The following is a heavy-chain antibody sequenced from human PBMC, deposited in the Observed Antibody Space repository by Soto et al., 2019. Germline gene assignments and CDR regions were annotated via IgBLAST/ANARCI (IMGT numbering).Heavy chain of an antibody. J-gene: IGHJ4*02. CDR3: ARAPIFLLNDS. CDR1: RGSVSSGSSY. D-gene: IGHD3-3*01. Sequence: PSETLSLTCTVSRGSVSSGSSYWSWIRQPPGKGLEWIGYIYYIGSTNYNPYLKSRVTISVDTSKNQFSLKLNSVTAADTAVYYCARAPIFLLNDSWGQGTLVTVSS. CDR2: IYYIGST. V-gene: IGHV4-61*01.